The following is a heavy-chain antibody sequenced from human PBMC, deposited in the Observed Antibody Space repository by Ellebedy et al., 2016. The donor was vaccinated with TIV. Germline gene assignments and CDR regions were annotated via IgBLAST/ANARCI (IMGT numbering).Heavy chain of an antibody. CDR1: GFTFSDYY. J-gene: IGHJ4*01. V-gene: IGHV3-11*06. Sequence: PGGSLRLSCAVSGFTFSDYYMTWIRQAPGKEMEWVSYISSSSSYTNYADSVKGRFTISRDNAKNSLYLQMKSLRADDTAMYYCARDRSGWSRECWGHGTLVTVSS. CDR2: ISSSSSYT. D-gene: IGHD6-19*01. CDR3: ARDRSGWSREC.